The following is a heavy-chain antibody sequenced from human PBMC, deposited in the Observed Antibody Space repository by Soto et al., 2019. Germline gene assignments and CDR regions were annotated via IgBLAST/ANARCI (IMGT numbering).Heavy chain of an antibody. CDR1: GGSISSSDC. J-gene: IGHJ5*02. D-gene: IGHD2-2*01. V-gene: IGHV4-4*02. Sequence: PSETLSLTCAVSGGSISSSDCWSWVRQPPGKGLEWIGEIYHSGSTNYNPSLKSRVTISVDKSKNQFSLKLSSVTDADTAVYYCAREPAQGPSEFEPWGQGTVVTVSA. CDR2: IYHSGST. CDR3: AREPAQGPSEFEP.